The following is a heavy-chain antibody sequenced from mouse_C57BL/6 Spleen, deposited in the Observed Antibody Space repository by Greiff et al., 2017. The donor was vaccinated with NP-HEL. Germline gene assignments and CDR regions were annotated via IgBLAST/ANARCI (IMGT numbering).Heavy chain of an antibody. CDR3: ARSSRRYPYFDY. CDR2: IYPSDSET. J-gene: IGHJ2*01. CDR1: GYTFTSYW. V-gene: IGHV1-61*01. D-gene: IGHD1-1*01. Sequence: QVQLQQPGAELVRPGSSVKLSCKASGYTFTSYWMDLVKQRPGQGLEWIGNIYPSDSETHYNQKFKDKATLTVDKSSSTAYMQLSSLTSEDSAVYYCARSSRRYPYFDYWGQGTTLTVSS.